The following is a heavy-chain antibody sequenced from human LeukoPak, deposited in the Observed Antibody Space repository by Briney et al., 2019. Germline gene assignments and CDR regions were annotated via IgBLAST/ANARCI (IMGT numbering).Heavy chain of an antibody. CDR3: ARDWGELLLRLWRGNSNWFDP. CDR2: ISAYNGNT. CDR1: GYTFTSYG. J-gene: IGHJ5*02. V-gene: IGHV1-18*01. D-gene: IGHD3-3*01. Sequence: ASVKVSCKASGYTFTSYGISWVRQAPGQGLEWMGWISAYNGNTNYAQKLQGRVTMTTDTSTSTAYMELRSLRSDDTAVYYCARDWGELLLRLWRGNSNWFDPWGQGTLVTVSS.